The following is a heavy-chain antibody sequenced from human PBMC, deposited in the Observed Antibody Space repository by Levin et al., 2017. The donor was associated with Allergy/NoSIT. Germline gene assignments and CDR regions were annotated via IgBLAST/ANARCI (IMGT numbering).Heavy chain of an antibody. CDR1: GFTFGDYA. Sequence: PGGSLRLSCAASGFTFGDYAMHWVRQAPGKGLEWVSGINWNRDKIGYADSVRARFTISRDNAKNSLYLQMNRLGPEDTALYYCAKGLNWGSPNTFDYWGQGTLVTVSS. CDR3: AKGLNWGSPNTFDY. V-gene: IGHV3-9*01. CDR2: INWNRDKI. D-gene: IGHD7-27*01. J-gene: IGHJ4*02.